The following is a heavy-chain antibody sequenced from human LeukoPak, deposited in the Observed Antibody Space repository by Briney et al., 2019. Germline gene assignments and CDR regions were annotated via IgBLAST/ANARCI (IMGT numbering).Heavy chain of an antibody. Sequence: PSETLSLTCTVSGGSISSSSYYWGWIRQPPGKGLEWIGSIYYSGSTYYNPSLKSRVTISVDTSKNQFSLKLSSVTAADTAVYYCARVFGARDYWGQGTLVTVSS. CDR2: IYYSGST. CDR3: ARVFGARDY. J-gene: IGHJ4*02. CDR1: GGSISSSSYY. D-gene: IGHD1-26*01. V-gene: IGHV4-39*01.